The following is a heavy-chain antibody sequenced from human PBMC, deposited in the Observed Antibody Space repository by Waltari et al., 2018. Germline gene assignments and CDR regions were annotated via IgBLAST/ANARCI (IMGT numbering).Heavy chain of an antibody. CDR2: IKSKTDGGTT. CDR1: GFTFSNAW. V-gene: IGHV3-15*01. Sequence: EVQLVESGGGLVKPGGSLRLSCAASGFTFSNAWMSWVRQAPGKGLEWVGRIKSKTDGGTTDYAAPVKGRFTISRDDSKNTLYLQMNSLKTEDTAVYYCTTAKPHYDFWSGYPYWGQGTLVIVSS. J-gene: IGHJ4*02. CDR3: TTAKPHYDFWSGYPY. D-gene: IGHD3-3*01.